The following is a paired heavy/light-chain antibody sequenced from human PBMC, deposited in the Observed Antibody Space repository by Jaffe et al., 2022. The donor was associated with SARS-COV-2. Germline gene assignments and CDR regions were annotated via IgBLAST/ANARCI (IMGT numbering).Light chain of an antibody. CDR3: QSYDTSLGASYV. CDR2: NNN. CDR1: SSNTGAGYA. J-gene: IGLJ1*01. Sequence: QSVLTQPPSVSGAPGQTVTISCTGTSSNTGAGYALHWYQQLPGTAPKLIIYNNNNRPSGVPDRFSGSKSGTSGSLAITGLQAEDEADYYCQSYDTSLGASYVFGTGTKVFVL. V-gene: IGLV1-40*01.
Heavy chain of an antibody. CDR3: AKDRAPIFGASMDV. D-gene: IGHD3-3*01. CDR1: GFIFSRYG. J-gene: IGHJ6*02. CDR2: ISYDGTNA. Sequence: QVQLGESGGGVVQPGRSLRLSCAASGFIFSRYGMNWVRQAPGKGLEWVALISYDGTNAYYADSVKGRFTVSRDNSKNILFLQMNNLRSEDSAVYHCAKDRAPIFGASMDVWGQGTTVTVSS. V-gene: IGHV3-30*18.